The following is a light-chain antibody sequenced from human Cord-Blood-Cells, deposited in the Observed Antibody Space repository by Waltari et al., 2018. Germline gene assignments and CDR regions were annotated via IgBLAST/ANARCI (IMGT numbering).Light chain of an antibody. Sequence: DIQMTQSPSSLSASVVDRVPITCRASQGISNYLAWYQQKPGKVPKLLIYAASTLQSGVPSRFSGSGSGTDFTLTISSLQPEDVATYYCQKYNSAPWTFGQGIKVEIK. CDR2: AAS. V-gene: IGKV1-27*01. CDR3: QKYNSAPWT. J-gene: IGKJ1*01. CDR1: QGISNY.